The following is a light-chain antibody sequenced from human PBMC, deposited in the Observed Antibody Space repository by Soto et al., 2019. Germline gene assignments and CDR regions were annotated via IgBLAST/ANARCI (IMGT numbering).Light chain of an antibody. CDR2: TVT. CDR1: SSVVGGYNY. V-gene: IGLV2-11*01. CDR3: CSYAGSSSYV. J-gene: IGLJ1*01. Sequence: SVLTQPPSVSRAPGQLVTISLPGNSSVVGGYNYVSWYQQHPGKAPKLMIYTVTKRPSGVPDRFSGSKSDNTASLTISGLQADDEADYYCCSYAGSSSYVFGTGTKVTVL.